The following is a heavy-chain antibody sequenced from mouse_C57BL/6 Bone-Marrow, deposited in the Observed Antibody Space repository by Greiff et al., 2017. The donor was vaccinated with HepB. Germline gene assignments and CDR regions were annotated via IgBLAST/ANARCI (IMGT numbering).Heavy chain of an antibody. CDR1: GFTFSSYA. D-gene: IGHD1-1*01. J-gene: IGHJ1*03. Sequence: DVMLVESGGGLVKPGGSLKLSCAASGFTFSSYAMSWVRQTPEKRLEWVATISDGGSYTYYPDNVKGRFTISRDNAKNNLYLQMSHLKSEDTAMYYCARDRGRACYWYFDVWGTGTTVTVSS. V-gene: IGHV5-4*01. CDR3: ARDRGRACYWYFDV. CDR2: ISDGGSYT.